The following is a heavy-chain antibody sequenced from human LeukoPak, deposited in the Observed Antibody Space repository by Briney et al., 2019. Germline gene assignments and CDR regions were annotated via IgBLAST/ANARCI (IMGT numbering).Heavy chain of an antibody. CDR1: GFTFSRYW. CDR3: ATAGGDGSRMGFDP. D-gene: IGHD2-15*01. Sequence: PGGSLRLSCADSGFTFSRYWMHWVRQTPGKGLVWVSCISADGMVTRYADSVKGRFTISRNNTKSTLYLQMHSLRAEDTAVYYCATAGGDGSRMGFDPWGQGTLVTVSS. CDR2: ISADGMVT. V-gene: IGHV3-74*01. J-gene: IGHJ5*02.